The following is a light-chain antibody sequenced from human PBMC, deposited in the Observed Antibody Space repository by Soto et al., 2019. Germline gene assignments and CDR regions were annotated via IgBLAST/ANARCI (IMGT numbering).Light chain of an antibody. J-gene: IGLJ1*01. CDR2: GNT. Sequence: QSVLTQPPSVSGAPGQRVTISCTGSSSNIGAGYEVHWYQHLPGKAPKPLIYGNTNRPSGVPDRFSGSKSGTSASLAITGLQAEDEADYYCQSYDSSLSASYVFGGGTKLTVL. CDR1: SSNIGAGYE. V-gene: IGLV1-40*01. CDR3: QSYDSSLSASYV.